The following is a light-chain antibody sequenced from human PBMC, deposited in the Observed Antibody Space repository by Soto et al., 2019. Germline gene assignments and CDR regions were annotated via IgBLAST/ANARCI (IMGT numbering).Light chain of an antibody. Sequence: EIVLKDAPATLSLSPGERATLSCRASQSVSSYLAWYQQKPGQATRLLIYDASNRATGIPARFSGSGSGTDFTLTISSLEPEDFAVYYCQQRGNWPPITFGQGTRLEI. CDR3: QQRGNWPPIT. J-gene: IGKJ5*01. CDR2: DAS. V-gene: IGKV3-11*01. CDR1: QSVSSY.